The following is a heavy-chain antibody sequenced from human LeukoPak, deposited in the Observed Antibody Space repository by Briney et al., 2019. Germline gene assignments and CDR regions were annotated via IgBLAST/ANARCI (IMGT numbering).Heavy chain of an antibody. J-gene: IGHJ4*02. D-gene: IGHD6-19*01. CDR1: GFTFSSYS. Sequence: GGSLRLSCAASGFTFSSYSMNWVRQAPGKGLEWVSGINWNGGSTGYADSVKGRFTISRDNAKNSLYLQMNSLRAEDTALYYCAKASSYSSGWYGDYWGQGTLVTVSS. CDR2: INWNGGST. V-gene: IGHV3-20*04. CDR3: AKASSYSSGWYGDY.